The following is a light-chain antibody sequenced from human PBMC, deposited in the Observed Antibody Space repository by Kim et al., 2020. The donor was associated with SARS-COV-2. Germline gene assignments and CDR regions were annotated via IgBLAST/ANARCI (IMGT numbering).Light chain of an antibody. V-gene: IGLV2-11*01. J-gene: IGLJ1*01. CDR1: SSDGGGYNY. CDR2: DVS. CDR3: CSYAGSYPYV. Sequence: QSVTISCTGTSSDGGGYNYVSWYQQHPGKAPKLMIYDVSKRPSGVPDRFSGSKSGNTASLTISGLQAEDEADYYCCSYAGSYPYVFGTGTKVTVL.